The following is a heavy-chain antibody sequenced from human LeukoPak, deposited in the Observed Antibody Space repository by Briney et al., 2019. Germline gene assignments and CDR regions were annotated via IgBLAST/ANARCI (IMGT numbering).Heavy chain of an antibody. CDR1: GFTFSSHW. J-gene: IGHJ4*02. CDR3: TRIIVEVPGVSDYCDS. D-gene: IGHD2-2*01. CDR2: IKLDGSET. Sequence: GGSLRLSCAASGFTFSSHWMYWVRQAPGKGLEWVANIKLDGSETFYVESVKGRFTISRDNAKNSLYLQMNSLRAEDTAVYYCTRIIVEVPGVSDYCDSWGQGTLVTVSS. V-gene: IGHV3-7*05.